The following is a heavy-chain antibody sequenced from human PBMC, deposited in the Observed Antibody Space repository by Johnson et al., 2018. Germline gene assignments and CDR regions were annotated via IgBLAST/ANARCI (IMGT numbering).Heavy chain of an antibody. Sequence: VQLVESGGGLVQPGGSLRLSCVVSGFTFSKYWMSWVRQAPGKGLEWVANIKQAGSDKGYVDSVKGRFSISRDKAKNSVYMQRNNLRVEDKAVYYCTAEWDGFDMWGQGTLVTVSS. CDR3: TAEWDGFDM. CDR1: GFTFSKYW. J-gene: IGHJ3*02. V-gene: IGHV3-7*01. CDR2: IKQAGSDK.